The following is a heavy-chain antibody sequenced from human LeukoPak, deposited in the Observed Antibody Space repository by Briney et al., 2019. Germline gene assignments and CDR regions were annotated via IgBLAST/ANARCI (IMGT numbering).Heavy chain of an antibody. Sequence: GGSLRLSCAASGFTFSSYWMSWVRQAPGKGLGWVANIKQDGSEKYYVDSVKGRFTISRDNAKNSLYLQMNSLRAEDTAVYYCASRASSGWYYYYYYMDVWGKGTTVTVSS. D-gene: IGHD6-19*01. CDR2: IKQDGSEK. J-gene: IGHJ6*03. CDR3: ASRASSGWYYYYYYMDV. CDR1: GFTFSSYW. V-gene: IGHV3-7*01.